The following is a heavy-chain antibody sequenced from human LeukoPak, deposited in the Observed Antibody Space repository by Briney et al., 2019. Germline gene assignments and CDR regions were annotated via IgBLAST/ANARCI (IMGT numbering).Heavy chain of an antibody. CDR3: ARDSPLTTVTTFPYWYFDL. D-gene: IGHD4-17*01. J-gene: IGHJ2*01. V-gene: IGHV6-1*01. CDR1: GDSVSSNSAA. Sequence: SQTLSLTCAISGDSVSSNSAAWNWIRQSPSRGLEWLGRTYYRSKWYNDYAVSVKSRITINPDTSKNQFSLQLNSVTPEDTAVYYCARDSPLTTVTTFPYWYFDLWGRGALVTVSS. CDR2: TYYRSKWYN.